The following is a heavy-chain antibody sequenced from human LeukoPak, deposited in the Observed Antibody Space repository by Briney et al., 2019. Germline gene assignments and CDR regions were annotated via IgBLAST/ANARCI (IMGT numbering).Heavy chain of an antibody. CDR2: IREDGTEK. J-gene: IGHJ6*03. CDR1: GIEFSCPW. Sequence: LRLYGTGAGIEFSCPWMTCLRQAPGKGLEWVANIREDGTEKNYVDSVKGRFTISRDNAKNSLYLQMNSPRAEDTAVYYCARGQTGIAVAGHYYYYMDVWGKWTTVT. V-gene: IGHV3-7*01. CDR3: ARGQTGIAVAGHYYYYMDV. D-gene: IGHD6-19*01.